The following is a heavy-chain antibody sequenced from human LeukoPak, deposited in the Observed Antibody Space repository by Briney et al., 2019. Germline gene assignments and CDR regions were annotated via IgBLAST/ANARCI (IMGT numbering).Heavy chain of an antibody. CDR1: GFTFSTYA. Sequence: GGSLRLSCAASGFTFSTYAMNWVRQAPGKGLEWVSVIYSGGSTYYADSVKGRFTISRDNSKSTVHLQMDSLRVDDTAVYYCAKVATPNTLDALDIWGQGTLVTVSS. J-gene: IGHJ3*02. CDR2: IYSGGST. CDR3: AKVATPNTLDALDI. V-gene: IGHV3-23*03. D-gene: IGHD1/OR15-1a*01.